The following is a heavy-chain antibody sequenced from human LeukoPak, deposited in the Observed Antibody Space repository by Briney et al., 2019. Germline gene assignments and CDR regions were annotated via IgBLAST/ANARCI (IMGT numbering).Heavy chain of an antibody. D-gene: IGHD4-17*01. CDR2: IYHSGST. Sequence: SETLSLTCAVSDGSSSSSNWWSWVRQPPGKGLEWIGEIYHSGSTNYNPSLKSRVTISVDKSKNQFSLKLSSVTAADTAVYYCASATVTRSDYYYYMDVWGKGTTVTVSS. CDR3: ASATVTRSDYYYYMDV. V-gene: IGHV4-4*02. J-gene: IGHJ6*03. CDR1: DGSSSSSNW.